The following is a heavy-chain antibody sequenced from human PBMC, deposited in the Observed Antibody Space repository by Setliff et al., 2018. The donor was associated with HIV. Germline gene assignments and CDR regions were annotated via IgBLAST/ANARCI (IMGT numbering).Heavy chain of an antibody. D-gene: IGHD1-20*01. J-gene: IGHJ1*01. CDR1: GYMFSGFH. V-gene: IGHV1-2*06. CDR2: INPNSGGT. CDR3: ARGGITGSYGYFQQ. Sequence: ASVKVSCKASGYMFSGFHMHWVRQAAGQGLEWMGRINPNSGGTNYAQKFQGRVTMTRDTSISTAYMELSRLRSDDTAVYYCARGGITGSYGYFQQWGQGTLVTVSS.